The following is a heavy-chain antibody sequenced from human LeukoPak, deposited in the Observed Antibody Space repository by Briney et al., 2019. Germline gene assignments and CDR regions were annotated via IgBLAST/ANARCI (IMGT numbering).Heavy chain of an antibody. J-gene: IGHJ6*02. CDR3: ARCEYYYYGMDV. V-gene: IGHV4-30-2*01. CDR1: GGSISSGGYS. Sequence: PSETLSLTCAVSGGSISSGGYSWSWIRQPPGKGLEWIGYIYHSGGTYYNPSLKSRVTISVDRSMNQFSLKLSSVTAADTAVYYCARCEYYYYGMDVWGQGTTVTVSS. CDR2: IYHSGGT.